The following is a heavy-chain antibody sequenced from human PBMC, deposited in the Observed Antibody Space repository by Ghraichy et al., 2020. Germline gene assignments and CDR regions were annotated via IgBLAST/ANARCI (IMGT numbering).Heavy chain of an antibody. CDR1: GFTFSDYS. Sequence: GGSLRLSCAASGFTFSDYSMSWVRQAPWTGLEWVSFISSGSSAIYYADSVKGRFTISRDNAKNSLYLQMNSLRAEDTAVYYCARASSGRFDYWGQGTPVTVSS. V-gene: IGHV3-48*01. CDR3: ARASSGRFDY. J-gene: IGHJ4*02. CDR2: ISSGSSAI. D-gene: IGHD7-27*01.